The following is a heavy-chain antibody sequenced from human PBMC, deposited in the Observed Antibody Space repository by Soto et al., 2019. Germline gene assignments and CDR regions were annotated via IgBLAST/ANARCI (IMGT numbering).Heavy chain of an antibody. CDR1: GFTFSSYW. J-gene: IGHJ4*02. CDR2: INSDGSTT. Sequence: GGSLRLSCAASGFTFSSYWMHWVRQAPGKGLVWVSRINSDGSTTDYADSVKGRFTISRDNAKNSLYLQMNSLRAEDTAVYYCARDRGVYYYDSSGYPQGLDYWGQGTLVTVSS. CDR3: ARDRGVYYYDSSGYPQGLDY. V-gene: IGHV3-74*01. D-gene: IGHD3-22*01.